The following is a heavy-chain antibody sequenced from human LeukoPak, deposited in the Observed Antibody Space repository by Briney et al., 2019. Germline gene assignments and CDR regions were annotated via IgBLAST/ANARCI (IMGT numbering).Heavy chain of an antibody. CDR3: ARQARYCSSTSCYANGMDV. Sequence: PSETLSLTCTVSGVSISSYYWSWVRQPPGKGLEWVGYIYYSGSTNYNPSPKSRVAISVDTSKNQFSLKLSSVTAADTAVYYCARQARYCSSTSCYANGMDVWGQGTTVTVSS. V-gene: IGHV4-59*08. J-gene: IGHJ6*02. CDR2: IYYSGST. D-gene: IGHD2-2*01. CDR1: GVSISSYY.